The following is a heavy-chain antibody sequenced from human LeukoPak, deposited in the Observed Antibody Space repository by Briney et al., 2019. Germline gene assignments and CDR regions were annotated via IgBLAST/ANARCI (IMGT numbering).Heavy chain of an antibody. D-gene: IGHD6-19*01. CDR2: ISSSGSTT. CDR3: SLLAVASPQDY. J-gene: IGHJ4*02. V-gene: IGHV3-48*03. Sequence: GGSLRLSCAASGFSFSSYEMHWVRQAPGKGLEWVSDISSSGSTTYYADSVRGRFTTSRDNAKNLLYLQMHSLSAEDTAIYYCSLLAVASPQDYWGQGTLVTVSS. CDR1: GFSFSSYE.